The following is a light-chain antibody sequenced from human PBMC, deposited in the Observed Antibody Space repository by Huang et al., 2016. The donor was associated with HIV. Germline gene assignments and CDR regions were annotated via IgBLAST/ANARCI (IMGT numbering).Light chain of an antibody. CDR2: WAS. CDR3: QQYYSSPFT. V-gene: IGKV4-1*01. CDR1: QTILHDSDSRNY. J-gene: IGKJ3*01. Sequence: DIVMTQSPDSLAVSLGERATINCKSSQTILHDSDSRNYLAWYQQKPGQPPKLLIHWASIRKSGVPDLFIGSGSGTDFTLTIRSLQAEDVAVYYCQQYYSSPFTFGPGTNVDI.